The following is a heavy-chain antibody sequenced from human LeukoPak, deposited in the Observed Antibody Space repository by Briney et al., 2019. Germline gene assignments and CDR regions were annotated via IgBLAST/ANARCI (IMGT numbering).Heavy chain of an antibody. CDR1: GGSISSYY. Sequence: SETLSLTCTVSGGSISSYYWNWIRQPPGKGLEWIGYIYDSGSTNYNPSLKSRVTISVDTSKNQFSLSLTSVTAADTAIYYCVRALAGGRSRYFDHWGQGTLVTVSS. D-gene: IGHD1-26*01. CDR3: VRALAGGRSRYFDH. CDR2: IYDSGST. J-gene: IGHJ4*02. V-gene: IGHV4-59*08.